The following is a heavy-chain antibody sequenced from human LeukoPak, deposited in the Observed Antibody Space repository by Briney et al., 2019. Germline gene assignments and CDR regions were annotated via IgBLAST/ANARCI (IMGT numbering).Heavy chain of an antibody. CDR2: ISRSGTYI. V-gene: IGHV3-21*01. J-gene: IGHJ4*02. Sequence: PGGSLRLSCAASGFAFSRYSMNWVRQTPGKRLEWVSSISRSGTYIFYADSVKGRFTILRDDAKNSLYLQMNSLRAEDTAVYYCATSGYSNIDFWGQGTLVTVSS. CDR3: ATSGYSNIDF. D-gene: IGHD4-11*01. CDR1: GFAFSRYS.